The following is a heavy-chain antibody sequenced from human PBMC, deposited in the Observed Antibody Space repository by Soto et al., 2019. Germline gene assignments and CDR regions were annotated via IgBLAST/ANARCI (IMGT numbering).Heavy chain of an antibody. CDR1: VGTFSSYG. D-gene: IGHD2-15*01. Sequence: QVQLVQSGAEVKKPGSSVKVSCKASVGTFSSYGISWVRQAPGQGLEWMGGSIPIFGTTNYAQKFQGSVTITAEESTVTANVELRSLRSEDTVVYYCARLSGPTPYLGWFDPWGQGTLVHVSS. CDR3: ARLSGPTPYLGWFDP. J-gene: IGHJ5*02. CDR2: SIPIFGTT. V-gene: IGHV1-69*01.